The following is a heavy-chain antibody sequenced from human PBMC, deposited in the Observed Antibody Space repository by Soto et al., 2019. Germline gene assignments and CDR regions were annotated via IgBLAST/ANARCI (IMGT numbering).Heavy chain of an antibody. V-gene: IGHV5-10-1*01. J-gene: IGHJ6*02. Sequence: PGESLKISCKGSGYSFTSYWISWVRQVPGKGLEWMGRIDPSDSYTNYSPYFQGHVTISADKSISTAYLQWSSLKASDTAMYYCARHLKEEEWLVPRGFAYGMDVWGQGTTVTVSS. CDR1: GYSFTSYW. D-gene: IGHD6-19*01. CDR2: IDPSDSYT. CDR3: ARHLKEEEWLVPRGFAYGMDV.